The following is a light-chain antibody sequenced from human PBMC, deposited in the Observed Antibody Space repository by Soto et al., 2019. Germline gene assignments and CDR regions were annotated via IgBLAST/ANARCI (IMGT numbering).Light chain of an antibody. CDR1: QIISSY. V-gene: IGKV1-39*01. CDR3: QQSYSTPIT. Sequence: DIQMTHSPSSLSSSVVDRVTITFLSSQIISSYLNWYQQKPGKAPKLLIYAASSLQSGVPSRFSGSGSGTDFTLTISSLQPEDFATYYCQQSYSTPITFGQGTRLEIK. J-gene: IGKJ5*01. CDR2: AAS.